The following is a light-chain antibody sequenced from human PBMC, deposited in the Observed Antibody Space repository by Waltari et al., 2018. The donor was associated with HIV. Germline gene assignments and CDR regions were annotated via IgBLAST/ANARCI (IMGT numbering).Light chain of an antibody. J-gene: IGLJ2*01. V-gene: IGLV2-14*03. CDR2: DFT. Sequence: QSTLTQPASVSGSPGQSMTIPCFRSSPGSNASNHVSLFQHRPGAAPKLLIYDFTTRPSGISSRFSGSKSGSTVSLTISGLQAEDEADYYCCSYTSPTTLDVIFGGGTKLTVL. CDR1: SPGSNASNH. CDR3: CSYTSPTTLDVI.